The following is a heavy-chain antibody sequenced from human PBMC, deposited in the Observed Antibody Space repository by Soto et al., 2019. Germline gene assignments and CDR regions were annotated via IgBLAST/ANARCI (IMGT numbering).Heavy chain of an antibody. CDR1: GYTFTSYY. CDR3: ARDLRNVFGYCSGGSCYSHAFDI. CDR2: INPSGGST. Sequence: QVQLVQSGAEVKKPGASVKVSCKASGYTFTSYYMHWVRQAPGQGLEWMGIINPSGGSTSYAQKFQGRVTMTRDTSTSTVYMELSSLRSEDTAVYYCARDLRNVFGYCSGGSCYSHAFDIWGQGTMVTVSS. D-gene: IGHD2-15*01. J-gene: IGHJ3*02. V-gene: IGHV1-46*03.